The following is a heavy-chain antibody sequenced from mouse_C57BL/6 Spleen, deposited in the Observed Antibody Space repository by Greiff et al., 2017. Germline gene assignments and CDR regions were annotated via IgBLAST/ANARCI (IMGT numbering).Heavy chain of an antibody. CDR1: GYTFTSYW. CDR2: IYPGSGST. V-gene: IGHV1-55*01. Sequence: QVQLQQPGAELVKPGASVKMSCKASGYTFTSYWITWVKQRPGQGLEWIGDIYPGSGSTTYNEKFKSKATLTVDTSSSTAYMQRSSLTSEDAAVYYCARGTTVVPPFDYWGQGTTLTGSS. CDR3: ARGTTVVPPFDY. J-gene: IGHJ2*01. D-gene: IGHD1-1*01.